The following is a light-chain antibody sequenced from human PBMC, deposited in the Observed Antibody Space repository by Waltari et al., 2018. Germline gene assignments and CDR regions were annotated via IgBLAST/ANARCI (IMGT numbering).Light chain of an antibody. CDR1: SSNIGSNV. CDR2: SNS. J-gene: IGLJ1*01. CDR3: AAWDDGLNGYV. Sequence: QSVLTQPPSASGTPGQRVTISCSGSSSNIGSNVVTWYQQLPGTAPKLLIYSNSQRPSGVPDRFAGSKSGTSASLAISGLQSADEADYYCAAWDDGLNGYVFGIGTTVTVL. V-gene: IGLV1-44*01.